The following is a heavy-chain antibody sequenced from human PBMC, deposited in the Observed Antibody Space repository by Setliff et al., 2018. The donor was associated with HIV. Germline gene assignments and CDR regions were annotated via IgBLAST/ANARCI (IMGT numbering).Heavy chain of an antibody. CDR1: GYTFTSNG. D-gene: IGHD2-2*01. V-gene: IGHV1-18*01. Sequence: ASVKVSCKASGYTFTSNGISWVRQAPGQGLEWMGWISAYNGNRNYAQKLQGRVTMTTDTSTSTAYMELRSLRSDDTAVYYGAVVVPAAMPGGIGWFDPWGQGTLVTVSS. CDR3: AVVVPAAMPGGIGWFDP. J-gene: IGHJ5*02. CDR2: ISAYNGNR.